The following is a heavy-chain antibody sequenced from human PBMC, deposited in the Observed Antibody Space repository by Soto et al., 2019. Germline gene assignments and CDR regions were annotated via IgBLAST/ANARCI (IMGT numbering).Heavy chain of an antibody. Sequence: KASETLSLTCVVYGGSIRGYYWSWIRQSPGKGLEWIGDINDNGGTNYNPSLKSRVTTSLDTSKKQVSLMVSSVTAADTAVYYCARGRYSYETIYYKFYYSALDVWGQGTTVTVSS. V-gene: IGHV4-34*01. J-gene: IGHJ6*02. CDR2: INDNGGT. CDR1: GGSIRGYY. D-gene: IGHD3-10*01. CDR3: ARGRYSYETIYYKFYYSALDV.